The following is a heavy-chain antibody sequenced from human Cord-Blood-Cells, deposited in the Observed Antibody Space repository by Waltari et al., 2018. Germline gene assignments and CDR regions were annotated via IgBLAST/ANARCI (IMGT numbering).Heavy chain of an antibody. J-gene: IGHJ4*02. CDR2: IYPGDSDT. CDR1: GYRVTSYW. V-gene: IGHV5-51*01. Sequence: VLLVQSGAEVKKPGESLKISGKGSGYRVTSYWIGRVRHMPGKGLEWMGIIYPGDSDTRYSPSFQGQVTISADKSISTAYLQWSSLKASDTAMYYCARLVTSSWYFDYWGQGTLVTVSS. D-gene: IGHD6-13*01. CDR3: ARLVTSSWYFDY.